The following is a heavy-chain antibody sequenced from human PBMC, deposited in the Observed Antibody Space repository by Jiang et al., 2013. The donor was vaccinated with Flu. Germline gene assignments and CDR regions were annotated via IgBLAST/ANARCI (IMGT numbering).Heavy chain of an antibody. CDR3: ARATAPYYFDNSGYYFYFDH. J-gene: IGHJ4*02. CDR2: IFYSGTT. D-gene: IGHD3-22*01. V-gene: IGHV4-30-4*01. Sequence: GSGLVKPSQTLSLTCTVSGGSISSGDYYWSWIRQSPGKGLEWIGYIFYSGTTYYTPSLKSRIAVSVDTSKNQFSLDLSSVTAADTAVYFCARATAPYYFDNSGYYFYFDHWARESWSPSPQ. CDR1: GGSISSGDYY.